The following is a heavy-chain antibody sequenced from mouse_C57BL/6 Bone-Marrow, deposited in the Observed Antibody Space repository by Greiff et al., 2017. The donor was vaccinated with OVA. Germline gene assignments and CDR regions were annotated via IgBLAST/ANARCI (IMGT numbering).Heavy chain of an antibody. CDR2: FYPGSGGI. CDR3: ARHEGSNYYGSRPAWFAY. CDR1: GYTFTEYT. V-gene: IGHV1-62-2*01. J-gene: IGHJ3*01. Sequence: QVQLQQSGAELAKPGASVKLSCKASGYTFTEYTIHWVKQRSGQGLEWIGWFYPGSGGIRYNETFKDKATLTAVTSYGTFYMELSRLTSEDSTSYFCARHEGSNYYGSRPAWFAYWGQGTLVTVSA. D-gene: IGHD1-1*01.